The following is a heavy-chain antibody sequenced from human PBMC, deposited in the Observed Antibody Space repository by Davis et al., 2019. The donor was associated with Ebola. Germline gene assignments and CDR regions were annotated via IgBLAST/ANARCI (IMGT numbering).Heavy chain of an antibody. J-gene: IGHJ6*02. D-gene: IGHD1-26*01. Sequence: GESLKISCAASGFTFSSYSMNWVRQAPGKGLEWVSSISSSSSYIYYADSVKGRFTISRDNAKNSLYLQMNSLRAEDTAVYYCARDRGDGMDVWGQGTTVTVSS. CDR2: ISSSSSYI. CDR3: ARDRGDGMDV. CDR1: GFTFSSYS. V-gene: IGHV3-21*01.